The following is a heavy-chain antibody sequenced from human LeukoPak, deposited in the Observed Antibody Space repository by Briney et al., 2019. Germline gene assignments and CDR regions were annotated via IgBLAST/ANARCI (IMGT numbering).Heavy chain of an antibody. Sequence: SETLSLTCTVSGGSISSYYWSWIRQPPGKGLEWIGYIHYSGSTNYNPSLRSRVTISVDTSKNQFSLNLSSVTAADTAVYYCARTSRLWYFGSSGYRTENYYYDMDVWGKGTTVTVSS. CDR1: GGSISSYY. J-gene: IGHJ6*03. D-gene: IGHD3-22*01. CDR2: IHYSGST. CDR3: ARTSRLWYFGSSGYRTENYYYDMDV. V-gene: IGHV4-59*01.